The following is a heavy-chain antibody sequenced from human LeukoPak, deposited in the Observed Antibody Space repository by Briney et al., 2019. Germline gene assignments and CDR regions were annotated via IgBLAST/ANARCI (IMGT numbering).Heavy chain of an antibody. CDR3: ARGGNIAARRAVLDY. V-gene: IGHV4-59*11. J-gene: IGHJ4*02. CDR1: GGSISSHY. CDR2: IYYSGST. Sequence: SETLSLTGTVSGGSISSHYWSWIRQPPGKGLEWIGYIYYSGSTNYNPSLKSRVTISVDTSKNQFSLKLSSVTAADTAVYYCARGGNIAARRAVLDYWGQGTLVTVSS. D-gene: IGHD6-6*01.